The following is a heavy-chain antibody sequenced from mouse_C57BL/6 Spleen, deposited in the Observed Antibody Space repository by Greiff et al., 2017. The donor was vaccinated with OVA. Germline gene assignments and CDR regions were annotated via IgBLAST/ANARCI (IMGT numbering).Heavy chain of an antibody. Sequence: VKLLESGAELVKPGASVKISCKASGYAFSSYWMNWVKQRPGKGLEWIGQIYPGDGDTNYNGKFKGKATLTADKSSSTAYMQLSSLTSEDSAVYFCARSHYGSSYSFAYWGQGTLVTVSA. J-gene: IGHJ3*01. CDR2: IYPGDGDT. CDR3: ARSHYGSSYSFAY. D-gene: IGHD1-1*01. CDR1: GYAFSSYW. V-gene: IGHV1-80*01.